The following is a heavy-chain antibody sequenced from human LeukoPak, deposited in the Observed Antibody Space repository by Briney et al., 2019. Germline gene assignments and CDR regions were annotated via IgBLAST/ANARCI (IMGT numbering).Heavy chain of an antibody. J-gene: IGHJ4*02. D-gene: IGHD1-26*01. CDR3: ARRELLMDLSY. CDR1: GFTFSSYA. CDR2: ISYDGSNK. Sequence: PGGSLRLSCAASGFTFSSYAMHWVRQAPGKGLEWVAVISYDGSNKYYADSVKGRFTISRDNSKNTLYLQMNSLRAEDTAVYYCARRELLMDLSYWGQGTLVTVSS. V-gene: IGHV3-30-3*01.